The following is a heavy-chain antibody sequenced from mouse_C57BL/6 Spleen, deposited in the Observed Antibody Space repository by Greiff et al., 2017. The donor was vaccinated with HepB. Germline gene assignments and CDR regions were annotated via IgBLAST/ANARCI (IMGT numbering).Heavy chain of an antibody. CDR2: ISSGRSTI. CDR1: GFTFSDYG. J-gene: IGHJ1*03. V-gene: IGHV5-17*01. Sequence: DVKLVESGGGLVKPGGSLKLSCAASGFTFSDYGMHWVRQAPEKGLEWVAYISSGRSTIYYADTVKGRFTLSRDNAKNTLFLQMTSLRSEDTAMYYCARDLITTVVESPFDVWGTGTTVTVSS. CDR3: ARDLITTVVESPFDV. D-gene: IGHD1-1*01.